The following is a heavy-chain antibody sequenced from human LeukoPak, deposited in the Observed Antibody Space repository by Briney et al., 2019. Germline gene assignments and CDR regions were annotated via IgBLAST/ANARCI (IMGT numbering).Heavy chain of an antibody. D-gene: IGHD6-19*01. CDR3: ARHPDYSSGWYGQDYYYGMDV. J-gene: IGHJ6*02. CDR2: IYYSGST. CDR1: GGSISSYY. Sequence: SETLSLTCTVSGGSISSYYWSWIRQPPGKGLEWIGYIYYSGSTNYNPSLKSRVTISVDTSKNQFSLKLSSVTAADTAVYYCARHPDYSSGWYGQDYYYGMDVWGQGTTVTVSS. V-gene: IGHV4-59*08.